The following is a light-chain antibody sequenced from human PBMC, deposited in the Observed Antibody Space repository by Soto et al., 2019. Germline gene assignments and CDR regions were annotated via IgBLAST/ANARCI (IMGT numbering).Light chain of an antibody. CDR3: QQHINWPLT. CDR1: QTVSSS. Sequence: EIVLTQSPATLSLIPGERATLSWMASQTVSSSLAWYQQKPGQAPRLLIYEASNRATGIPARFSGSGSGADFTLTISSLEPEDFALYYCQQHINWPLTFGGGTKVDIK. J-gene: IGKJ4*01. CDR2: EAS. V-gene: IGKV3-11*01.